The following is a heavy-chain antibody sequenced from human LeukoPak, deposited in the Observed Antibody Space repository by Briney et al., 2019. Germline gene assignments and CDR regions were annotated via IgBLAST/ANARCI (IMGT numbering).Heavy chain of an antibody. CDR1: GFTFSNHA. J-gene: IGHJ5*02. D-gene: IGHD6-13*01. CDR2: ISASGTIT. V-gene: IGHV3-23*01. Sequence: GGSLRLSCAASGFTFSNHAMTWVRQAPGKGLEWVSSISASGTITYYVDSVKDRFTISRDNSEETLYPQMDSLRAEDTAIYYCVKRGIPTTGRIWFDPWGQGTLVAVSS. CDR3: VKRGIPTTGRIWFDP.